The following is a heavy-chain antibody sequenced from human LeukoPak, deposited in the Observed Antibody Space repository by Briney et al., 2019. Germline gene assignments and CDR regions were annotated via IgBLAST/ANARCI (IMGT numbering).Heavy chain of an antibody. J-gene: IGHJ5*02. CDR2: ISSSGGTT. CDR1: GFTFSSYA. V-gene: IGHV3-23*01. Sequence: GGSLRLSCAASGFTFSSYAMSWVRQAPGKGLEWVSAISSSGGTTYSADSVEGRFTISRDNSKNTLYLQMNSLRAEDTAVYYCYCSSSSCYRSWFDPWGQGTLVTVSS. CDR3: YCSSSSCYRSWFDP. D-gene: IGHD2-2*01.